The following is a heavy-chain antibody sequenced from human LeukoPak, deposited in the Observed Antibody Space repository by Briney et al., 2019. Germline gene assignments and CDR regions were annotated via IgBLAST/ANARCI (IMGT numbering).Heavy chain of an antibody. CDR2: ISIGSTTI. J-gene: IGHJ5*02. CDR3: VRSLTIAVAGTDL. CDR1: GFTFKRYE. Sequence: PGGSQTLSCSVAGFTFKRYEMKWVRRAPGKGLEWISYISIGSTTIFYASSVKCRFTVSRDNDNSLLYLQMNSLRADDTATYYCVRSLTIAVAGTDLWGQGTVVTVS. V-gene: IGHV3-48*03. D-gene: IGHD6-19*01.